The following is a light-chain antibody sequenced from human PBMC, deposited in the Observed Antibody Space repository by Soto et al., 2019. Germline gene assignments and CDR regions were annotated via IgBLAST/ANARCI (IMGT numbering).Light chain of an antibody. CDR1: RSDIGDSNY. CDR3: ASKAGSSRHVV. CDR2: EVI. Sequence: SVLTQPPSASGSPGQSVTISCTGSRSDIGDSNYVSWYQQHPRKAPKLIISEVINRPSGVPDRFSASKSGNTASLTISGLQAEDEADYYCASKAGSSRHVVFGGGTKLTVL. V-gene: IGLV2-8*01. J-gene: IGLJ2*01.